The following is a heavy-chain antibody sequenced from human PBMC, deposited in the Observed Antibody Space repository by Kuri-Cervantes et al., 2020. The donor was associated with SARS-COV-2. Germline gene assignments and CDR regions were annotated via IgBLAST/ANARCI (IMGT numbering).Heavy chain of an antibody. CDR1: GFIVSSSY. Sequence: GGSLRLSCAASGFIVSSSYMNWVRQAPGKGLEWVSSISSSSSNIYYADSVKGRFTIARDNAKNSLYLQMNSLRAEDTAVYYCASDAYCGGDCLEYFQHWGQGTLVTVSS. J-gene: IGHJ1*01. D-gene: IGHD2-21*01. CDR3: ASDAYCGGDCLEYFQH. V-gene: IGHV3-21*01. CDR2: ISSSSSNI.